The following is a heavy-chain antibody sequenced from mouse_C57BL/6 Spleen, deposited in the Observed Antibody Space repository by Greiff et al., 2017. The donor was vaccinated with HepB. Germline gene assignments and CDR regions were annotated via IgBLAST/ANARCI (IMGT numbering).Heavy chain of an antibody. V-gene: IGHV14-3*01. J-gene: IGHJ1*03. CDR2: IDPANGNT. Sequence: VQLQQSVAELVRPGASVKLSCTASGFNIKNTYMHWVKQRPEQGLEWIGRIDPANGNTKYAPKFQGKATITADTSSNTAYLQLSSLTSEDTAIYYCAGRGYYYGSSDVDWYFDVWGTGTTVTVSS. CDR1: GFNIKNTY. D-gene: IGHD1-1*01. CDR3: AGRGYYYGSSDVDWYFDV.